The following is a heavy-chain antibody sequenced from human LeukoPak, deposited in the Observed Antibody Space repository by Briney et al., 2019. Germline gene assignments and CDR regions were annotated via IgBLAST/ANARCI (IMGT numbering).Heavy chain of an antibody. V-gene: IGHV4-30-2*01. J-gene: IGHJ4*02. Sequence: SETLSLTCAVSGDSISSGGYSWSWIRQPPGKGLEWIGYIYHSGSTYYNPSLKSRVTISVDRSKNQFSLKLSSVTAADMAVYYCAKEGGGIYFDYWGQGTLVTVSS. D-gene: IGHD3-16*01. CDR2: IYHSGST. CDR1: GDSISSGGYS. CDR3: AKEGGGIYFDY.